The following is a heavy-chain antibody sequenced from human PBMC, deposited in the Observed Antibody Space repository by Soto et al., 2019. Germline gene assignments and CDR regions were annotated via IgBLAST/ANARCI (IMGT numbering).Heavy chain of an antibody. D-gene: IGHD3-9*01. CDR2: IRGSGGST. V-gene: IGHV3-23*01. J-gene: IGHJ5*02. CDR1: GFTFSSYA. Sequence: GGSLRLSCAASGFTFSSYAMSWVRQAPGKGLEWVSAIRGSGGSTYYADSVKGRFTISRDNSKNSLYLQMNSLRAEDTAVYYCAKNGQRYFDWLSSNWFDPWGQGTLVTVSS. CDR3: AKNGQRYFDWLSSNWFDP.